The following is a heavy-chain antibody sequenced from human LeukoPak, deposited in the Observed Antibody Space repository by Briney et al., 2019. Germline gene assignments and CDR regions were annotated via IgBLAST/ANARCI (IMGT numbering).Heavy chain of an antibody. Sequence: SQTLSLTCTVSGGSISSGGYYWSWIRQHPGKGLEWIRYIYYSGSTYYNPSLKSRVTISVDTSKNQFSLKLSSVTAADTAVYYCARGGRLYYDSSGTPVDYWGQGTLVTVSS. V-gene: IGHV4-31*03. CDR3: ARGGRLYYDSSGTPVDY. D-gene: IGHD3-22*01. J-gene: IGHJ4*02. CDR1: GGSISSGGYY. CDR2: IYYSGST.